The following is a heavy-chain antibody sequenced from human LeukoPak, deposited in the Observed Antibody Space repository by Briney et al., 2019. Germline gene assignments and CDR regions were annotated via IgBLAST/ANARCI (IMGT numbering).Heavy chain of an antibody. V-gene: IGHV1-3*01. CDR2: SNAGNGNT. CDR1: GYTFTSYA. D-gene: IGHD5-18*01. Sequence: ASVKVSCKASGYTFTSYAMHWVRQAPGQRLEWMGWSNAGNGNTKYSQEFQGRVTMTRDMSTSTVYMELSSLRSEDTAVYYCARALPHRRLMDTTMEQHWFDPWGQGTLVTVSS. J-gene: IGHJ5*02. CDR3: ARALPHRRLMDTTMEQHWFDP.